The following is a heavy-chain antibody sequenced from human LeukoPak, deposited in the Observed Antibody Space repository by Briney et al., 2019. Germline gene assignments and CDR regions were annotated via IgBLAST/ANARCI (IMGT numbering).Heavy chain of an antibody. CDR3: ARDRMITFGGVITSGYMDV. D-gene: IGHD3-16*02. Sequence: ASVKVSCKASGYTFTSYYMHWVRQAPGQGLEWMGIINPSGGSTSYAQKFQGRVTMTRDMSTSTVYMELSSLRSEDTAVYYCARDRMITFGGVITSGYMDVWGQRDHGHHLL. J-gene: IGHJ6*03. V-gene: IGHV1-46*01. CDR2: INPSGGST. CDR1: GYTFTSYY.